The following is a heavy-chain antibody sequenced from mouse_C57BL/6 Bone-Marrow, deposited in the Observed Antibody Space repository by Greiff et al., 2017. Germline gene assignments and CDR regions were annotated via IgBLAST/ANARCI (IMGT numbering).Heavy chain of an antibody. CDR1: GYAFTNYL. CDR2: INPGSGGT. CDR3: ARSKSWDSWFAY. V-gene: IGHV1-54*01. J-gene: IGHJ3*01. Sequence: QVQLQPSGAELVRPGTSVKVSCKASGYAFTNYLIEWVKQRPGLGLEWIGVINPGSGGTNYNEKFKGKATLTADKSSCTAYMQLSSLTSEDSSVFFCARSKSWDSWFAYWGQGTRVTVSA. D-gene: IGHD4-1*01.